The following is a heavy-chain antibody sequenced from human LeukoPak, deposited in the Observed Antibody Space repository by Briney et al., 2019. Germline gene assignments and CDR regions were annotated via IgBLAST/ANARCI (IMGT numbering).Heavy chain of an antibody. CDR1: GGSISSYY. CDR3: AREGQQAFDY. J-gene: IGHJ4*02. Sequence: SETLSLTCTVSGGSISSYYRSWIRQPPGKGLGWIGYIYYSGSTNYNPSLKSRVTISVDTSKNQFSLKLSSVTAADTAVYYCAREGQQAFDYWGQGTLSPSPQ. D-gene: IGHD6-13*01. V-gene: IGHV4-59*01. CDR2: IYYSGST.